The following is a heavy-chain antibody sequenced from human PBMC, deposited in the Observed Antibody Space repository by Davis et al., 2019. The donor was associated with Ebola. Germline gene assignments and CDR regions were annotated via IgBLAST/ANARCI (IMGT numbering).Heavy chain of an antibody. CDR3: ARASGWSFDY. CDR1: GGSFSGYY. CDR2: INHSGST. D-gene: IGHD6-19*01. J-gene: IGHJ4*02. Sequence: SETLSLTCAVYGGSFSGYYWSWIRQPPGKGLEWIGEINHSGSTNYNPSLKSRVTISVDTSKNQFSLKLSSVTAADTAVYYCARASGWSFDYWGQGTLVTVS. V-gene: IGHV4-34*01.